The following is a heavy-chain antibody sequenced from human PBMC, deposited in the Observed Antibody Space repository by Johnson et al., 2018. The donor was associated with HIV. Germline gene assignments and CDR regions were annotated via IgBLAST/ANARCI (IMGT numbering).Heavy chain of an antibody. J-gene: IGHJ3*02. CDR1: GFTFSSYG. D-gene: IGHD1-26*01. Sequence: QVQLVESGGDVVQPGGSLRLSCAASGFTFSSYGMHWVRQAPGKGLEWVAFIRYDGSNKYYADSVTGRFTISRDNSKNTLYLQMNSLRAEDTAVYYCAKSTWELRHLDAFDIWGQGTMVTVSS. CDR2: IRYDGSNK. V-gene: IGHV3-30*02. CDR3: AKSTWELRHLDAFDI.